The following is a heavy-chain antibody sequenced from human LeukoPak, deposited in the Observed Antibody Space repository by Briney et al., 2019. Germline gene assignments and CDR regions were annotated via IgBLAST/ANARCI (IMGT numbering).Heavy chain of an antibody. CDR2: ISYDGSNK. D-gene: IGHD5-18*01. CDR1: GFTFSSYA. Sequence: GRSLRFSCAASGFTFSSYAMHWVRQAPGKGLEWVAVISYDGSNKYYADSVKGRFTISRDNSKNTLYLQMNSLRAEDTAVYYCARDGRIQLWSQDYYYGMDVWGQGTTVTVSS. J-gene: IGHJ6*02. CDR3: ARDGRIQLWSQDYYYGMDV. V-gene: IGHV3-30*04.